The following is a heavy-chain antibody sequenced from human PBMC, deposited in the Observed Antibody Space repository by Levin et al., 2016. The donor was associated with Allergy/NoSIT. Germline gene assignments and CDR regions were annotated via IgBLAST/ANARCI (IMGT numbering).Heavy chain of an antibody. J-gene: IGHJ4*02. Sequence: WVRQAPGQGLEWMGWIIPSLDVTHYVEKFQGRVTHSVDKSTSTAFMELSSLRSEDTAVYYCATLSVVRGVVQYDRFDHWGQGTLVTVSS. D-gene: IGHD3-10*01. CDR2: IIPSLDVT. CDR3: ATLSVVRGVVQYDRFDH. V-gene: IGHV1-69*02.